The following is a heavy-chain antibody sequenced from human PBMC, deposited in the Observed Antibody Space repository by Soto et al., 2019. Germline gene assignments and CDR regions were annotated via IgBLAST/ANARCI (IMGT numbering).Heavy chain of an antibody. J-gene: IGHJ6*02. CDR1: GYSFTSYW. CDR3: ARHHYYDSSGYFPDHEYGMDV. D-gene: IGHD3-22*01. CDR2: IDPSDSYT. Sequence: EVQLVQSGAEVKKPGESLRISCKGSGYSFTSYWISWVRQMPGKVLEWMGRIDPSDSYTNYSPSFQGHVTISADKSISTAYLQWSSLKASDTAMYYCARHHYYDSSGYFPDHEYGMDVWDQGTTVTVSS. V-gene: IGHV5-10-1*03.